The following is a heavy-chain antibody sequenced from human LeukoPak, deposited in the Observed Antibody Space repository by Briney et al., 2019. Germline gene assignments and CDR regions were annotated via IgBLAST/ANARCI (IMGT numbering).Heavy chain of an antibody. Sequence: GGSLRLSCAASGFSVSSIYMNWVRQAPGKGLEWDSVIYSDGTTYYADSVKGRFTISRDDSNNTLYLHMNSLRAEDTAVYYCARAPNWRFDHWGQGTLVTVSS. CDR3: ARAPNWRFDH. CDR2: IYSDGTT. V-gene: IGHV3-53*01. J-gene: IGHJ4*02. D-gene: IGHD1-1*01. CDR1: GFSVSSIY.